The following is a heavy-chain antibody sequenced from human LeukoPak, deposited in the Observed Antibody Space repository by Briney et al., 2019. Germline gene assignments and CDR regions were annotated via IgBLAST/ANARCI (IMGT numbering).Heavy chain of an antibody. D-gene: IGHD4-11*01. CDR2: IIPIFGTA. Sequence: GASVKVSCKASGGTFSSYAISWVRQAPGQGLEWMGGIIPIFGTANYAQKFQGRVTITADESTSTAYMELSSLRSEDTAVYYCARSGTVTTLPWASFDYWGQGTLVTVSS. CDR3: ARSGTVTTLPWASFDY. J-gene: IGHJ4*02. V-gene: IGHV1-69*01. CDR1: GGTFSSYA.